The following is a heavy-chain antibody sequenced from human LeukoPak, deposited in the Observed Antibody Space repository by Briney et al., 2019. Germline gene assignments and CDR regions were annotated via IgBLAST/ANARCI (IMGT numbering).Heavy chain of an antibody. V-gene: IGHV4-59*01. CDR1: GGSITSYY. J-gene: IGHJ4*02. D-gene: IGHD3-16*01. CDR3: ARDPSFTAGYFDY. Sequence: PSETLSLTCTVSGGSITSYYWSWIRQPPGKGLEWVGYIYYSGSTNYNPSLKSRVTISVDTSKNQFSLKLSSVTAADTAVYYCARDPSFTAGYFDYWGQGTLVTVSS. CDR2: IYYSGST.